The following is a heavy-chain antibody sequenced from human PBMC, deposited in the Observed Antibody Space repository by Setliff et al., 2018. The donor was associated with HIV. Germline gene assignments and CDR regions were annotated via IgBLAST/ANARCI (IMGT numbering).Heavy chain of an antibody. CDR3: ARVSVTPEGDVFDI. V-gene: IGHV3-7*03. Sequence: GGSLRLSCAASGFTFSNFWMHWVRQAPGKGLEWVASISPDGSRNFCVGSVKGRFTASRDNAKSSLYLQMKSLRAEDTAIYYCARVSVTPEGDVFDIWGQGTLVTVSS. J-gene: IGHJ3*02. CDR2: ISPDGSRN. CDR1: GFTFSNFW. D-gene: IGHD2-21*02.